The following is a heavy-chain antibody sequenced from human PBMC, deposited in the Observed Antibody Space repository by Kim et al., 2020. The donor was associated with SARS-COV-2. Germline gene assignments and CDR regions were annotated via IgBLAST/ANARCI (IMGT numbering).Heavy chain of an antibody. D-gene: IGHD3-16*01. J-gene: IGHJ3*02. Sequence: SETLSLTCTVSGYSISGGYYWGWSRQPPGKGLEWIGNIYRGGYTHYNPSLESRVTLSVDTSKNHFSLKLRSVTAADTAVYFCARGRDPGASDAFDIWGQGTMVTVSS. CDR1: GYSISGGYY. V-gene: IGHV4-38-2*02. CDR2: IYRGGYT. CDR3: ARGRDPGASDAFDI.